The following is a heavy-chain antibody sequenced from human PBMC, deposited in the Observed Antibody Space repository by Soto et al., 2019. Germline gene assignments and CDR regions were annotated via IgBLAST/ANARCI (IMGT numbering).Heavy chain of an antibody. Sequence: GGSLRLSCAASGFTFSSYAMGWVRQAPGKGLEWVSVISGSDDSTHYADSVKGRFTISRDNSKNTLYLQMNSLRAEDTAVYYCAKFYGGNSAHTYTIDPWGQGTLVTVSS. J-gene: IGHJ5*02. CDR3: AKFYGGNSAHTYTIDP. V-gene: IGHV3-23*01. CDR2: ISGSDDST. D-gene: IGHD2-21*02. CDR1: GFTFSSYA.